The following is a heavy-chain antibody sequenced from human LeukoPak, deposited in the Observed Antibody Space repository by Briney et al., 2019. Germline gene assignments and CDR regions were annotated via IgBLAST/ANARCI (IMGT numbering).Heavy chain of an antibody. CDR2: IYHSGST. Sequence: SQTLSLTCAVSGGSISSGGYSWSWIRQPPGKGLEWIGYIYHSGSTYYNPSLKSRVTISVDRSKNQFSLKLSSVTAADTAVYYCARAVPDDSSGYYYFDYWGQGTLVTVSS. D-gene: IGHD3-22*01. CDR3: ARAVPDDSSGYYYFDY. J-gene: IGHJ4*02. CDR1: GGSISSGGYS. V-gene: IGHV4-30-2*01.